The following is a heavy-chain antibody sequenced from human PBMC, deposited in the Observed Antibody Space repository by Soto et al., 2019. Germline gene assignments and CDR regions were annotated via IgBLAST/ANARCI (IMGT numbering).Heavy chain of an antibody. CDR2: INSDGTST. J-gene: IGHJ5*01. CDR1: GFTSSYF. V-gene: IGHV3-74*01. Sequence: EVQLVESGGGLVQPGGSLRLSCAAFGFTSSYFHWVRQPPGKGLVWVSRINSDGTSTSYADSVKGRSTISRDNAKNTLYSQMDSLRAEDTAVYYCARGPLGYSYGDSWGQGTLVTVSS. D-gene: IGHD5-18*01. CDR3: ARGPLGYSYGDS.